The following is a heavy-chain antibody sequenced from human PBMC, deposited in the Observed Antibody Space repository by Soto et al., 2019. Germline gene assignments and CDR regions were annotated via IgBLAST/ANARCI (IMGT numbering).Heavy chain of an antibody. V-gene: IGHV4-34*01. CDR3: ARGPSSGFFDY. CDR1: GGSFSGYY. Sequence: PSETLSLTCAVYGGSFSGYYWSWIRQPPGKGLEWIGEINHSGSTNYNPSLKSRVTISVDTSKNQFSLKLSSVTAADTAVYYCARGPSSGFFDYWGQGTLVTVSS. J-gene: IGHJ4*02. D-gene: IGHD3-22*01. CDR2: INHSGST.